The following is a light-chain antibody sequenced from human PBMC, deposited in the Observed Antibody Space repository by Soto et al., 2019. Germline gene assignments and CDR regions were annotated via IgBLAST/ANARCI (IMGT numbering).Light chain of an antibody. CDR2: DAS. CDR1: QSVSSSY. J-gene: IGKJ4*01. V-gene: IGKV3-20*01. Sequence: EIVLTQSPGTLSLSQGERATLSCRASQSVSSSYLAWYQQKPGQAPRLLIYDASNRATGIPDRFSGGGSGTDFTLTISRLEPEDFAVYYCQLFSSYPLTFGGGTKVDIK. CDR3: QLFSSYPLT.